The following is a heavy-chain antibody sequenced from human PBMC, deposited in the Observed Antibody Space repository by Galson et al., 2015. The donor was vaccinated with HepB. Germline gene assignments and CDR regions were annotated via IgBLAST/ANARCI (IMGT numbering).Heavy chain of an antibody. D-gene: IGHD6-13*01. CDR3: ARDYASSWYFNHYYGMDV. CDR1: GFTFSSYA. V-gene: IGHV3-30*04. J-gene: IGHJ6*02. CDR2: ISYDGSNK. Sequence: SLRLSCAASGFTFSSYAMHWVRQAPGKGLEWVAVISYDGSNKYYADSVKGQFTISRDNSKNTLYLQMNSLRAEDTAVYYCARDYASSWYFNHYYGMDVWGQGTTVTVSS.